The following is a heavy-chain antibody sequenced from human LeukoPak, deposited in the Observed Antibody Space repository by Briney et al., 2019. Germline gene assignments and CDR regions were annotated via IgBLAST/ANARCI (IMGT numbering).Heavy chain of an antibody. D-gene: IGHD3-22*01. CDR2: IYTSGST. Sequence: SETLSLTCTVSGGSISSYYWSWIRQPAGKGLEWIGRIYTSGSTNYNPSLKSRVTMSVDTSKNQFSLKLSSVTAADTAVYYCARDLLTSYYDSSGYPGDWGQGTLVTVSS. CDR1: GGSISSYY. J-gene: IGHJ4*02. CDR3: ARDLLTSYYDSSGYPGD. V-gene: IGHV4-4*07.